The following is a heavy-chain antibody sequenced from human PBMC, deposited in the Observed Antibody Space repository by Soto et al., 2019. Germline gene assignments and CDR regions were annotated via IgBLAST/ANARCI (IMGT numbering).Heavy chain of an antibody. D-gene: IGHD3-16*01. J-gene: IGHJ3*02. CDR2: INAGDGDT. CDR3: VGSAGGSPPWFDI. Sequence: QVQLVQSGAEVKKPGASVKVSCKASGYTIISYALHWVRQAPGQRLEWMGWINAGDGDTKYSQKFQGSVTITRDISATTAYMELSSLRSEDTAVYYCVGSAGGSPPWFDIWGQGTMVTVSS. CDR1: GYTIISYA. V-gene: IGHV1-3*01.